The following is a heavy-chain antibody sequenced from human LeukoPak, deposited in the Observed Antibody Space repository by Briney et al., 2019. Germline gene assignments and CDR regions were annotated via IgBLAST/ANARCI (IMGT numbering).Heavy chain of an antibody. Sequence: GASVKVSCKASGYTFTSYGISWVRQAHGQGLEWMGWISAYNGNTNYAQKLQGRVTMTTDTSTSTAYMELRSLRSDDTAVYYCARDWDGVAAAGTDWYFDLWGRGTLVTVSS. D-gene: IGHD6-13*01. CDR2: ISAYNGNT. V-gene: IGHV1-18*01. CDR3: ARDWDGVAAAGTDWYFDL. J-gene: IGHJ2*01. CDR1: GYTFTSYG.